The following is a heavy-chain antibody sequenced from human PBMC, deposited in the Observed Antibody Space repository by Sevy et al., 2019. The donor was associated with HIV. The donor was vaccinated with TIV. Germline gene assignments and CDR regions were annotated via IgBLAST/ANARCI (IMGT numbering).Heavy chain of an antibody. J-gene: IGHJ4*02. V-gene: IGHV1-2*02. CDR2: INPNSGAT. Sequence: ASVKVSCKASGYTFSAYYLHWERQAPGQGLEWMGWINPNSGATNYSQKFQGRVTMTSDTSTNMTYMELNRLNSGDSGVYYCARAGGREPYTSSFTAYWGQGTLVTVSS. D-gene: IGHD3-16*01. CDR1: GYTFSAYY. CDR3: ARAGGREPYTSSFTAY.